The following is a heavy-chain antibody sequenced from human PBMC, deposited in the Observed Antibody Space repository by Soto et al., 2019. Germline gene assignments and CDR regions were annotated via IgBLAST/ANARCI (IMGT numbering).Heavy chain of an antibody. Sequence: QVQLVESGGGVVQPGRSLRLSCAASGFTFSSYAMHWVRQAPGKGLEWVAVISYDGSNKYYADSVKGRFTISRDNSKNTLYLQMNSLRAEDTAVYYCARPTSPHREVTKLNWFDPWGQGTLVTVSS. V-gene: IGHV3-30-3*01. D-gene: IGHD2-2*01. CDR1: GFTFSSYA. CDR3: ARPTSPHREVTKLNWFDP. CDR2: ISYDGSNK. J-gene: IGHJ5*02.